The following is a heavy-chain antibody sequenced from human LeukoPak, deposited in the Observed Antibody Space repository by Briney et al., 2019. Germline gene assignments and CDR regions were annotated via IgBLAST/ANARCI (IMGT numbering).Heavy chain of an antibody. CDR3: ARLSLGITIFGVVIRPLDY. V-gene: IGHV5-51*04. D-gene: IGHD3-3*01. CDR2: IYPGDSDT. CDR1: GYSFTSYW. Sequence: GESLKISCKGSGYSFTSYWIGWVRQMPGKGLEWMGIIYPGDSDTRYSPSFQGQVTISADKPISTAYLQWSSLKASDTAMYYCARLSLGITIFGVVIRPLDYWGQGTLVTVSS. J-gene: IGHJ4*02.